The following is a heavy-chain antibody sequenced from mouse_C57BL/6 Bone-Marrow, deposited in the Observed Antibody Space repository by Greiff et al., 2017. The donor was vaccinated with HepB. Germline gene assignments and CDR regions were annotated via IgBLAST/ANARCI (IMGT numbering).Heavy chain of an antibody. CDR3: ARRRTLRLRPWFAY. D-gene: IGHD1-2*01. V-gene: IGHV1-81*01. Sequence: QVQLQQSGAELARPGASVKLSCKASGYTFTSYGISWVKQRTGQGLEWIGEIYPRSGNTYYNEKFKGKATLTADKSSSTAYMELRSLTSEDSAVYFCARRRTLRLRPWFAYWGQGTLVTVSA. CDR2: IYPRSGNT. J-gene: IGHJ3*01. CDR1: GYTFTSYG.